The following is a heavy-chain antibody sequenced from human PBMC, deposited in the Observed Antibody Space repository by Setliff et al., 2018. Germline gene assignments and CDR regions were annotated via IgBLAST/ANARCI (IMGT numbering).Heavy chain of an antibody. Sequence: ASVKVSCKTSGFVFITYAITWVRQAPGQGLEWMGWISGYYNKTNYAQKFQDRVTMTTDTSTGTAYMQMNSLRADDTAVYYCARLRAPGSHGLDPWGQGTLVTVSS. CDR2: ISGYYNKT. J-gene: IGHJ5*02. CDR1: GFVFITYA. D-gene: IGHD3-10*01. CDR3: ARLRAPGSHGLDP. V-gene: IGHV1-18*01.